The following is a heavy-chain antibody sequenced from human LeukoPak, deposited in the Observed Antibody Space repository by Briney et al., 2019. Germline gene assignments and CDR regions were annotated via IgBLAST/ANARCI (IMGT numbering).Heavy chain of an antibody. J-gene: IGHJ4*02. CDR2: IYYSGST. Sequence: SETLSLTCTVSGGSISSYYWSWIRQPPGKGLEWIGYIYYSGSTNHNPSLKSRVTISVATSKNQFSLKLSSVTAADTAVYYCARVSGYDWESFYDYWGQGTLVSVSS. V-gene: IGHV4-59*01. D-gene: IGHD5-12*01. CDR1: GGSISSYY. CDR3: ARVSGYDWESFYDY.